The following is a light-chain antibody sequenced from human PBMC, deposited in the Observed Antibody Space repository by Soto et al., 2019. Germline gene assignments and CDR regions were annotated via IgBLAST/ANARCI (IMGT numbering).Light chain of an antibody. CDR2: GAS. V-gene: IGKV3-20*01. CDR1: QSVSNNY. Sequence: IGLEQSPGTLSLSTGERATPSCRASQSVSNNYLAWYQQKPGQAPRLLIYGASNRATGIPDRFSGSGSGTDFTLTISRLEPEDFAVYYCQQYGSSGTFGQGTNVDI. J-gene: IGKJ1*01. CDR3: QQYGSSGT.